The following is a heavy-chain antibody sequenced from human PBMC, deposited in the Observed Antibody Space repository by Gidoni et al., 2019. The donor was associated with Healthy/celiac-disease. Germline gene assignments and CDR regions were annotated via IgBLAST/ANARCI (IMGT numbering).Heavy chain of an antibody. D-gene: IGHD6-6*01. V-gene: IGHV1-69*02. Sequence: QVQLVQSVAEVKKPGSSVKVSCTSSGGTFSSYPISWVRQAPGQGLEWMGRIIPILGIANYAQKFQGRVTITADKSTSTAYMELSSLRSEDTAVYYCARGEGDIAARQDDWFDPWGQGTLVTVSS. J-gene: IGHJ5*02. CDR3: ARGEGDIAARQDDWFDP. CDR2: IIPILGIA. CDR1: GGTFSSYP.